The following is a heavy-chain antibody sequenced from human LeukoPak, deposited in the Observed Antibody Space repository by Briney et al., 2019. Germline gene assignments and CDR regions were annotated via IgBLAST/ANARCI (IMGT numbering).Heavy chain of an antibody. CDR1: GGSISSSTY. J-gene: IGHJ3*01. D-gene: IGHD4-17*01. CDR3: ARQRDYADYLDAFDV. CDR2: IYHSGTT. Sequence: SETLSLTCIVSGGSISSSTYWGWIRQPPGKGLECIGYIYHSGTTNYNPSLKSRVTISVDTSKNQFSLKLSSVTAADTAIYYCARQRDYADYLDAFDVWGQGTMVTVSS. V-gene: IGHV4-61*05.